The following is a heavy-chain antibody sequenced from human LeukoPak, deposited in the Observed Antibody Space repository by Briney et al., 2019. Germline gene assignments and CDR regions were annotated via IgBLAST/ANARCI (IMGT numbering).Heavy chain of an antibody. CDR1: GHTFTTYY. J-gene: IGHJ4*02. CDR2: INPSGDST. CDR3: ARHDLGGRSPFDC. V-gene: IGHV1-46*01. D-gene: IGHD2-15*01. Sequence: ASVTVSCKTSGHTFTTYYMHWVRQAPGQGLEWLGIINPSGDSTTYAQKFQGRVTMTRDTSTSTVYMDLSSLRSEDTAVYYCARHDLGGRSPFDCWGQGTLVTVSS.